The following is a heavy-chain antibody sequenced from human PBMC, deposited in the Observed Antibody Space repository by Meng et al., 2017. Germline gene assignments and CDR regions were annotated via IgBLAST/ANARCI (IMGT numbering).Heavy chain of an antibody. V-gene: IGHV4-39*07. CDR2: IYYSGST. Sequence: SETLSLTCTVSGGSISSSSYYWGWIRQPPGKGLEWIGSIYYSGSTYYNPSLKSRVTMSVDTSNNQFSLMVTSVTAADTAVYYCAKGVKHNSGGQTSFDFWGQGTLVTVSS. CDR1: GGSISSSSYY. J-gene: IGHJ4*02. CDR3: AKGVKHNSGGQTSFDF. D-gene: IGHD6-19*01.